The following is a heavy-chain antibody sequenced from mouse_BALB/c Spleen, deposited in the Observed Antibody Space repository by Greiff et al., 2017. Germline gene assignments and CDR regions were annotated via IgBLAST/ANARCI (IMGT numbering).Heavy chain of an antibody. Sequence: VKLQESGPGLVAPSQSLSITCTVSGFSLTSYGVHWVRQPPGKGLEWLGVIWAGGSTNYNSALMSRLSISKDNSKSQVFLKMNSLQTDDTAMYYCARDDYDRGYAMDYWGQGTSVTVSS. J-gene: IGHJ4*01. V-gene: IGHV2-9*02. CDR2: IWAGGST. D-gene: IGHD2-4*01. CDR3: ARDDYDRGYAMDY. CDR1: GFSLTSYG.